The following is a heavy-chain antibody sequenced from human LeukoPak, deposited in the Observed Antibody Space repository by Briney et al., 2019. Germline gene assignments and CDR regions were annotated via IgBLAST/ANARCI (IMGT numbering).Heavy chain of an antibody. D-gene: IGHD6-19*01. Sequence: GASVKVSCKASGYTFTSYGISWVRQAPGQGLEWMGWISAYNGNTNYPQKLQGRVTMTTDTSTSTAYMELRSLRSDDTAVYYCARDAQPLYSSGWSNIYYYYYGMDVWGQGTTVTVSS. CDR3: ARDAQPLYSSGWSNIYYYYYGMDV. CDR1: GYTFTSYG. CDR2: ISAYNGNT. V-gene: IGHV1-18*01. J-gene: IGHJ6*02.